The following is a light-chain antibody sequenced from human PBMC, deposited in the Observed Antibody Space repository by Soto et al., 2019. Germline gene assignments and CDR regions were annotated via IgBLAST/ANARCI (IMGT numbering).Light chain of an antibody. Sequence: MSQSPDTLSVSPGERATLSLRASQSVSSNLAWYQSKRGQAPRLLIFAASTRATGSPARFIGNGSGTEFTLTISSLQSDDFAVYYSDQSNQWYPFGQGTKVDI. V-gene: IGKV3D-15*01. J-gene: IGKJ1*01. CDR1: QSVSSN. CDR3: DQSNQWYP. CDR2: AAS.